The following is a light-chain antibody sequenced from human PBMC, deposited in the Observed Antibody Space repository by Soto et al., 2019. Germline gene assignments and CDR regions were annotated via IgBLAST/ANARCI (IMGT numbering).Light chain of an antibody. CDR1: QNIDSY. CDR3: QQSYSSPPT. CDR2: DAS. Sequence: DIQMTQSPPALSASVGYRVTITCRSSQNIDSYLNWYQQKPGKAPELLIHDASSLQSGVPSRFSGSGSGTDFTLTISSLQPEDFAVYYCQQSYSSPPTFGQATKVDIK. J-gene: IGKJ1*01. V-gene: IGKV1-39*01.